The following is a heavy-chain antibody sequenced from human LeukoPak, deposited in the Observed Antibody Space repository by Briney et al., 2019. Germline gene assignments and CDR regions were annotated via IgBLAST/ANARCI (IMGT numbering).Heavy chain of an antibody. J-gene: IGHJ5*02. CDR3: ARDHDSSGYYYPIGGWFDP. CDR1: GFTFSSYG. V-gene: IGHV3-33*08. Sequence: GRSLRLSCAASGFTFSSYGMHWVRQAPGKGLEWVAVIWYGGSNKYYADSVKGRFTISRDNSKNTLYLQLHSLRTEDTAVYYCARDHDSSGYYYPIGGWFDPWGQGTLVTVSS. D-gene: IGHD3-22*01. CDR2: IWYGGSNK.